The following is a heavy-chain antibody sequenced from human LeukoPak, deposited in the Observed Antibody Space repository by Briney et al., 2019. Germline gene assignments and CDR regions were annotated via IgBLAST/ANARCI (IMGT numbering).Heavy chain of an antibody. CDR2: MNPNSGNT. CDR1: GYTFTIYE. V-gene: IGHV1-8*02. J-gene: IGHJ4*02. Sequence: GASVKVSCKASGYTFTIYEINWVRQATGQGLGWMGWMNPNSGNTGYAQKFQGRVTMTRNTSISTAYMELSSLRSEDTAVYYCARGPNYFDYWGQGTLVTVSS. CDR3: ARGPNYFDY.